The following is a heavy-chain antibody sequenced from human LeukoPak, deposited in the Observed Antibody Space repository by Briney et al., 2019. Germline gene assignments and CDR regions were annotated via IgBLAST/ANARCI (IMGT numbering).Heavy chain of an antibody. CDR3: ARATDASSGYFWFDP. D-gene: IGHD3-22*01. CDR2: IYYSGST. V-gene: IGHV4-59*01. Sequence: PSETLSLTCSVSGGSISGYYWSWIQQSPGKGLEWIAYIYYSGSTNYNPSLKSRVTISVDTSKNQFSLKLSSVTAADTAMYYCARATDASSGYFWFDPWGQGTLVTVSS. CDR1: GGSISGYY. J-gene: IGHJ5*02.